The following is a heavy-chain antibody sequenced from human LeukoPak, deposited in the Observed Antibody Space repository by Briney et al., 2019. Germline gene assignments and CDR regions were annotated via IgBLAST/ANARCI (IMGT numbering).Heavy chain of an antibody. CDR2: IKQDGSEK. CDR1: GFTFSSYW. D-gene: IGHD6-13*01. Sequence: GGSLRLSCAASGFTFSSYWRSWVRQAPGKGLEWVANIKQDGSEKYYVDSVKGRFTISRDNAKNSLYLQMNSLRAEDTAVYYCGSIGSSWYEDYCGQGTLVTVSS. J-gene: IGHJ4*02. V-gene: IGHV3-7*01. CDR3: GSIGSSWYEDY.